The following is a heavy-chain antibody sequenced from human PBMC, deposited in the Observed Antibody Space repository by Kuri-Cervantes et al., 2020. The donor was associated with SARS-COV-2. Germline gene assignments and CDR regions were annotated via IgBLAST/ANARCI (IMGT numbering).Heavy chain of an antibody. V-gene: IGHV3-49*04. D-gene: IGHD1-26*01. J-gene: IGHJ4*02. CDR1: GFTFGDYA. CDR3: ATTSGSYYNGAFDY. CDR2: IRSKAYGGTT. Sequence: GGSLRLSCTASGFTFGDYAMSWVRQAPGKGLEWVGFIRSKAYGGTTEYAASVKGRFTISRDNSENTLYLQMNSLRAEDTAVYYCATTSGSYYNGAFDYWGQGTLVTVSS.